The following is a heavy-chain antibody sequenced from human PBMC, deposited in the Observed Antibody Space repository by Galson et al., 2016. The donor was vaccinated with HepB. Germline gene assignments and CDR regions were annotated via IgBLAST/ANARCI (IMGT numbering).Heavy chain of an antibody. Sequence: PALVKPTQTLTLTCSFSGFSLRNGRVGVAWIRQPPGKALEWLALILWNDDKRYSPSLWTRLTVTKDTSENQVVLTVTDVDPEDTATHYCAFHEDGDRGRFHFWGQGTPVTVSS. CDR1: GFSLRNGRVG. CDR2: ILWNDDK. V-gene: IGHV2-5*01. J-gene: IGHJ4*02. CDR3: AFHEDGDRGRFHF. D-gene: IGHD3-22*01.